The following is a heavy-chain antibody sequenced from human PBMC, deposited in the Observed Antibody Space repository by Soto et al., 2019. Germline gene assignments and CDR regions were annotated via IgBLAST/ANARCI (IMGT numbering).Heavy chain of an antibody. CDR3: ARLGGYYQAFDQ. CDR1: GGSISSYY. D-gene: IGHD3-22*01. J-gene: IGHJ4*02. V-gene: IGHV4-59*08. Sequence: PSEDLSLTCTVSGGSISSYYWSWIRQPPGKGLEWIGYIYYSGSANYNPSLKSRVTISVDTSKNQFSLKLSSATAADTAVYCCARLGGYYQAFDQWGQGSLVTVSS. CDR2: IYYSGSA.